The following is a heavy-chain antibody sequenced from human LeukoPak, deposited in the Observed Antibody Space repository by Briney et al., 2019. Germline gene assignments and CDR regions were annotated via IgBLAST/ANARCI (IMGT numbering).Heavy chain of an antibody. D-gene: IGHD1-14*01. CDR2: IYYSGST. CDR3: ARQPSGTPTFDI. CDR1: GGSMRSYY. J-gene: IGHJ3*02. V-gene: IGHV4-59*08. Sequence: SETLSLTCTVSGGSMRSYYWGWIRQPPGRGLEWIGSIYYSGSTNYNPSFKSRVTMSMDTSNNQFSLRLTSVTAADTAVYHCARQPSGTPTFDIWGQGTMVSLSS.